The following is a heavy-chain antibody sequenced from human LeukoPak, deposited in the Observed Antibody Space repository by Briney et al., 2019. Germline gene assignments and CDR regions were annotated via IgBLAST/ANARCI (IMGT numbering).Heavy chain of an antibody. J-gene: IGHJ4*02. CDR2: ISGNSGNR. CDR3: VKDFDY. Sequence: GGSPRLSPGAPGFTFSNYALSWGRPAPRRGLEWVSVISGNSGNRYDADSVKGRFTISRDNSRNTLYLQMNSLRVEDTAVYYCVKDFDYWGQGTLVTVSS. CDR1: GFTFSNYA. V-gene: IGHV3-23*01.